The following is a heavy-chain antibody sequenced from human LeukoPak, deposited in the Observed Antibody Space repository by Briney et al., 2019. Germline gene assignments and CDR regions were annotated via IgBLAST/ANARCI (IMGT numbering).Heavy chain of an antibody. CDR2: ISSSSSYI. CDR1: GFTFSSYS. CDR3: ARAPGQLWSYFDH. D-gene: IGHD5-18*01. J-gene: IGHJ4*02. Sequence: KAGGSLRLSCAASGFTFSSYSMNWVRQAPGKGLEWVSSISSSSSYIYYADSVKGRFTSSRDNAKNSLYLQMNSLRAEDTAVYYCARAPGQLWSYFDHWGQGTLVTVSS. V-gene: IGHV3-21*01.